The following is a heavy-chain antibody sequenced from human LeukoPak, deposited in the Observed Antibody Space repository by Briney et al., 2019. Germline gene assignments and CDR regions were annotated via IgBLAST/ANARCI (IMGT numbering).Heavy chain of an antibody. CDR1: GYAFTGYY. J-gene: IGHJ6*03. CDR3: ARDLHAAAAAGNYYYYYMDV. D-gene: IGHD6-13*01. Sequence: GASVKVSCKASGYAFTGYYMHWVRQAPGQGLEWMGWINPNSGGTNYAQKFQGRVTMTRDTSISTAYMELSRLRSDDTAVYYCARDLHAAAAAGNYYYYYMDVWGKGTTVTVSS. V-gene: IGHV1-2*02. CDR2: INPNSGGT.